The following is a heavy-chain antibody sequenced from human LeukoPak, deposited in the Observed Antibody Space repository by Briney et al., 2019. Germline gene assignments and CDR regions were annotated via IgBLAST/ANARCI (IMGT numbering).Heavy chain of an antibody. CDR2: INWNGGST. CDR1: GFTFDDSV. V-gene: IGHV3-20*04. J-gene: IGHJ4*02. Sequence: GGSLRLSCAASGFTFDDSVMSWVRQAPGKGLEWVSGINWNGGSTGYADSVKGRFTISRDNAKNSLYLQMSSLRAEDTALYYCARDWFTRLGELSPDRAFDYWGQGTLVTVSS. D-gene: IGHD3-16*02. CDR3: ARDWFTRLGELSPDRAFDY.